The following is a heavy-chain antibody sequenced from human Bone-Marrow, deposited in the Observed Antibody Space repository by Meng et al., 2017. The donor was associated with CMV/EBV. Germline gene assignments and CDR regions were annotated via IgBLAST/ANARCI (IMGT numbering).Heavy chain of an antibody. CDR2: IYHSGST. Sequence: SETLSLTCTVSGYSIGSGYYWGWIRQPPGKGLEWIAIIYHSGSTYYNPSLKSRVTISVDTSKNQFSLRLSSVTAADTAMYYCARVSSGNYGIDYWGQGTLVTVSS. J-gene: IGHJ4*02. D-gene: IGHD3-22*01. V-gene: IGHV4-38-2*02. CDR1: GYSIGSGYY. CDR3: ARVSSGNYGIDY.